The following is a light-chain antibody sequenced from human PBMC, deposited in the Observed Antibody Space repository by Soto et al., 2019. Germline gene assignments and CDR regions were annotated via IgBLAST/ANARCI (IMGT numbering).Light chain of an antibody. J-gene: IGLJ1*01. CDR3: EG. Sequence: QSPLTQPASVSGSPGQSITISCTGTSSDVGGYNYVSWYQQHPGKAPNLMIYDVSNRPSGVSNRSRGSTSGNTASLTLSGLQAEDEADYTGEGFGTGTKVTVL. CDR2: DVS. CDR1: SSDVGGYNY. V-gene: IGLV2-14*01.